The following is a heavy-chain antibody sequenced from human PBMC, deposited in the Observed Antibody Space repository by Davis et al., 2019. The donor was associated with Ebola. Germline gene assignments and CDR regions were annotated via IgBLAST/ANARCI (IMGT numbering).Heavy chain of an antibody. V-gene: IGHV1-69*10. Sequence: SVKVSCKASRGTFSSYAISWVRQAPGQGLEWMGGIIPILGIANYAQKFQGRVTITADESTSTAYMELSSLRSEDTAVYYCARGSWGNLNYYYYYMDVWGKGTTVTVSS. CDR2: IIPILGIA. CDR3: ARGSWGNLNYYYYYMDV. CDR1: RGTFSSYA. D-gene: IGHD3-16*01. J-gene: IGHJ6*03.